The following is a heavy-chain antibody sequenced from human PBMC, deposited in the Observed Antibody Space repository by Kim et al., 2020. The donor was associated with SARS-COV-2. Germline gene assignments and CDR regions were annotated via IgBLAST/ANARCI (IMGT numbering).Heavy chain of an antibody. V-gene: IGHV1-2*02. CDR3: AREISGSYYY. Sequence: GTNYAQKFQGRVTMTRDTPISTAYMELSRLRSDDTAVYYCAREISGSYYYWGQGTLVTVSS. CDR2: GT. D-gene: IGHD1-26*01. J-gene: IGHJ4*02.